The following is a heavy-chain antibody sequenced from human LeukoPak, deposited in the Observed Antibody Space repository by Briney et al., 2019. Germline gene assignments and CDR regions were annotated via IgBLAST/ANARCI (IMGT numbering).Heavy chain of an antibody. CDR2: ISHDGKYK. CDR3: ARATGYSSGWYLNY. CDR1: GFTFSSDA. D-gene: IGHD6-19*01. J-gene: IGHJ4*02. Sequence: GGSLRLSCAASGFTFSSDAMHWVRQAPGKGLEWVAVISHDGKYKYYADSVEGRFTVSRDNSKNTLYLQMNNLRVEDTALYYCARATGYSSGWYLNYWGQGTLVTVSS. V-gene: IGHV3-30*04.